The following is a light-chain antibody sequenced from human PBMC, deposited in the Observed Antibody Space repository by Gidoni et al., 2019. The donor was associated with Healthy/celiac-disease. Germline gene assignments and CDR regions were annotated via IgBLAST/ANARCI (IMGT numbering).Light chain of an antibody. V-gene: IGKV3-20*01. CDR3: QQYGSSPIT. CDR1: QRVSSSY. J-gene: IGKJ5*01. CDR2: CAS. Sequence: EIVLTLSPGTLSLSPGERATLSCRASQRVSSSYLAWYQQKPGQAPRLLIYCASSRATGIPDRFSGSGSGTDFTLTISRLEPEDFAVYYCQQYGSSPITFGQXTRLEIK.